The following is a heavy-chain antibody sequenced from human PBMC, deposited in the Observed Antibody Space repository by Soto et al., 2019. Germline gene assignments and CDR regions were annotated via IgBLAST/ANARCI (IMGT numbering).Heavy chain of an antibody. CDR3: ARAPWGFWYFDL. Sequence: QVQLQESGPGLVKPSETLSLICTVSGGSISGYYWSWIRQSPGKGLEGIGYFFHSGDANYNPSLNRRVTISVDTSKNQFSLRLTYVTAADTAVYYCARAPWGFWYFDLWGRGTLVTVSS. CDR1: GGSISGYY. J-gene: IGHJ2*01. D-gene: IGHD3-16*01. V-gene: IGHV4-59*01. CDR2: FFHSGDA.